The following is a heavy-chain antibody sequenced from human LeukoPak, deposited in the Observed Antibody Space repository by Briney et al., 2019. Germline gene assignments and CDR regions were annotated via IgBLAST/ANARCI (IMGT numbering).Heavy chain of an antibody. V-gene: IGHV3-74*01. CDR3: ARDMETGGRAFDS. J-gene: IGHJ4*02. CDR2: IRTDGGST. CDR1: GFRFSNYW. D-gene: IGHD2-8*02. Sequence: KPGGSLRLSCAASGFRFSNYWIHWVRQAPAKGLVWVSRIRTDGGSTAYADFVKCRFTISRDNAKNTVYLQMNSLRADDTAVYYCARDMETGGRAFDSWGQGTLVTV.